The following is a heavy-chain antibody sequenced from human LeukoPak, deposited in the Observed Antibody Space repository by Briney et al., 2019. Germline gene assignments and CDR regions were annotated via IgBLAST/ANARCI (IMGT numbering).Heavy chain of an antibody. J-gene: IGHJ4*02. CDR3: IRDPGGLDY. D-gene: IGHD6-25*01. CDR2: LYAGGST. V-gene: IGHV3-53*01. CDR1: GFTVSSNY. Sequence: GGSLTLSCAASGFTVSSNYMSWVRQAPGKGLEWVSVLYAGGSTYYADSVKGRFTVSRDNSKNTLYLQMSSLRVEDTAVYYCIRDPGGLDYRDQGTLVTVSS.